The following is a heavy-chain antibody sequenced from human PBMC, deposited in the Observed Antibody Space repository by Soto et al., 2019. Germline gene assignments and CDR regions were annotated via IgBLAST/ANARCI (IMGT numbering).Heavy chain of an antibody. Sequence: EVQLVESGVGLVQPGGSLRLSCAASGFTFSRYDMHWVRQATGKGLEWVSTIATTGDTYYPGSVKGRFTISRENAKNSLYLQMNILRAGDTAVYYCARDSDLDYWGQGTLVTVSS. V-gene: IGHV3-13*01. CDR1: GFTFSRYD. D-gene: IGHD6-25*01. CDR2: IATTGDT. CDR3: ARDSDLDY. J-gene: IGHJ4*02.